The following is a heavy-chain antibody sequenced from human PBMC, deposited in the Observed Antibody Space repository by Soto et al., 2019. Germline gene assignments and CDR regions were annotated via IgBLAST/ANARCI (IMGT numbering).Heavy chain of an antibody. CDR3: AKRRGQQLENWQFDV. CDR2: ISSDGGGT. V-gene: IGHV3-23*01. D-gene: IGHD1-1*01. J-gene: IGHJ2*01. Sequence: EVQLLESGGGLVQPGGSLRLSCVASGFSFSDRAMAWVRQAPGKGLEWVSDISSDGGGTFYADSVKGRFTISRDNVKKTVHLQMNRLRDEVTATYYCAKRRGQQLENWQFDVWGRGSLVSVAS. CDR1: GFSFSDRA.